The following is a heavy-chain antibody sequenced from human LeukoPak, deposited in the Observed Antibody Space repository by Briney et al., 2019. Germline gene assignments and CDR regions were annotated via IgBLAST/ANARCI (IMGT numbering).Heavy chain of an antibody. Sequence: PGGSLRLSCGGSGFTFSSYGMHWVRQAAGKGLEWVAFIRHDGSNEYYADSVKGRFTVSRDNSKNTLFLQMNSLRVEEMAVYYCAKEVHPYDSGTFYFDYWGRGTLVTVSS. D-gene: IGHD3-10*01. V-gene: IGHV3-30*02. J-gene: IGHJ4*02. CDR2: IRHDGSNE. CDR3: AKEVHPYDSGTFYFDY. CDR1: GFTFSSYG.